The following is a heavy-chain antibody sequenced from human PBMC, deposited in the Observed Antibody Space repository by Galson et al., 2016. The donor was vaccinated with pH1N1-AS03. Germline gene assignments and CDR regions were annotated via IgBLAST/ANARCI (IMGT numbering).Heavy chain of an antibody. V-gene: IGHV5-51*01. J-gene: IGHJ4*02. Sequence: QSGAEVKKPGESLKISCKTSGSIFTSYWVAWVRHMPGKGLEWMGIIYPGDSDTRYSPSFQGQVPISADRSINTAYLQWSSLMASDTAIYYCARQVRDGYNDYFDYWGQGILVTVSS. CDR1: GSIFTSYW. CDR2: IYPGDSDT. CDR3: ARQVRDGYNDYFDY. D-gene: IGHD5-24*01.